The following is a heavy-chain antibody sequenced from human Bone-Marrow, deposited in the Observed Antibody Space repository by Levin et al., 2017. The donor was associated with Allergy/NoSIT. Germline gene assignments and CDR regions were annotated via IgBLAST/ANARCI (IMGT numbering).Heavy chain of an antibody. CDR2: ISGSSDYI. V-gene: IGHV3-9*01. J-gene: IGHJ4*02. CDR1: GFTFDDHA. CDR3: ARGIDDTNGYLAYFDY. Sequence: LSLTCAASGFTFDDHAMHWVRQAPGRGLEWVSGISGSSDYIVYADSVKGRFVISRDNAKKSLYLQMTSLRVEDTALYYCARGIDDTNGYLAYFDYWGQGSLVTVSS. D-gene: IGHD2-8*01.